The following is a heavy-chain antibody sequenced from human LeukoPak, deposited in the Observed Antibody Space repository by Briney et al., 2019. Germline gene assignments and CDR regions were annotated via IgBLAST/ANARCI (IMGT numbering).Heavy chain of an antibody. J-gene: IGHJ4*02. CDR2: VYYSGST. CDR3: ARHTAGYSFAYPFDY. CDR1: GVPVNSYY. V-gene: IGHV4-59*02. D-gene: IGHD5-18*01. Sequence: SETLSLTCTVSGVPVNSYYWSWIRQPPGKGLEWIAYVYYSGSTNSNPSLTSRVTMSVDTSKNQFSLKLSSVTAADTAVYYCARHTAGYSFAYPFDYWGQGTLVTVSS.